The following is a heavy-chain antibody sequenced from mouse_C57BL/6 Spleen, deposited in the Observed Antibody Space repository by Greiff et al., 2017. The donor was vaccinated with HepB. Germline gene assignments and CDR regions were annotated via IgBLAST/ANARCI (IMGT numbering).Heavy chain of an antibody. D-gene: IGHD1-1*01. CDR1: GYTFTDYN. J-gene: IGHJ4*01. CDR3: ARSSLFTTHYYAMDY. V-gene: IGHV1-18*01. CDR2: INPNNGGT. Sequence: EVQLQQSGPELVKPGASVKIPCKASGYTFTDYNMDWVKQSHGKSLEWIGDINPNNGGTIYNQKFKGKATLTVDKSSSTAYMELRSLTSEDTAVYYCARSSLFTTHYYAMDYWGQGTSVTVSS.